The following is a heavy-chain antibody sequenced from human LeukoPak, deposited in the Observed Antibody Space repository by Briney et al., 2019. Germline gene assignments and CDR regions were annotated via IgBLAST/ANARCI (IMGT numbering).Heavy chain of an antibody. Sequence: SVKVSCKAPGDTFSSYAISWVRQAPGQGLEWMGGIIPIFGTANYAQKFQGRVTITTDESTSTAYMELSSLRSEDTAVYYCAKHCSSTSCYRFEYFQHWGQGTLVTVSS. J-gene: IGHJ1*01. CDR3: AKHCSSTSCYRFEYFQH. CDR2: IIPIFGTA. V-gene: IGHV1-69*05. CDR1: GDTFSSYA. D-gene: IGHD2-2*02.